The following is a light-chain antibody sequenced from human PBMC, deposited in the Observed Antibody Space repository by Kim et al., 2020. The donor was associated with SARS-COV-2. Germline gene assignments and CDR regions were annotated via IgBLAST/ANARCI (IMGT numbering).Light chain of an antibody. CDR1: QGISNY. CDR3: QKYKSAPRT. Sequence: ASVGDRVTITCRARQGISNYLAWYQQKPGTVPKLLIYAASALQAGVPCRFSGGGAGTDFTLTISSLQPEDVATYYCQKYKSAPRTFGQGTKVEIK. CDR2: AAS. J-gene: IGKJ1*01. V-gene: IGKV1-27*01.